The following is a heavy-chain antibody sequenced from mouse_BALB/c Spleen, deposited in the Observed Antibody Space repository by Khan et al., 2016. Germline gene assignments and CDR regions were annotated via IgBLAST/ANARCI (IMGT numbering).Heavy chain of an antibody. J-gene: IGHJ2*01. CDR1: GYTFTANT. Sequence: VQLQESAVELAGPGASVKMSCRASGYTFTANTLHWITQRPGQGLEWIGYIVPSSGYTDYNQNFKDKTTLTADKSSNTAYMQLNSLTSEDSAVYYCGREVIITAVFDYWGQGTTLTVSS. V-gene: IGHV1-4*02. CDR3: GREVIITAVFDY. CDR2: IVPSSGYT. D-gene: IGHD1-2*01.